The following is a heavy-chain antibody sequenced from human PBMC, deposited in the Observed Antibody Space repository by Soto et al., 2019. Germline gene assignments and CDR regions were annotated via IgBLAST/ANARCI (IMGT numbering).Heavy chain of an antibody. V-gene: IGHV3-30*03. CDR3: ARGNLSFDFDA. CDR1: GFNFGFFG. J-gene: IGHJ4*02. Sequence: QIQLVESGGDVVQPGKSLRLSCAASGFNFGFFGMHWVRQAPGKGLEWVAFISGDGINTQYADSVRGRFTLSRDYSRKTMYLQMDSLRDADTALYDCARGNLSFDFDAWGLGTLVTVSS. CDR2: ISGDGINT. D-gene: IGHD1-26*01.